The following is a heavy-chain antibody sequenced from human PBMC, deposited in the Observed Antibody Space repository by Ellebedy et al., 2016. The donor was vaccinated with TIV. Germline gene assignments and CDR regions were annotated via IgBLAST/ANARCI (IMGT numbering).Heavy chain of an antibody. CDR3: ARGRRFSASFYPMMSTFEV. V-gene: IGHV4-59*12. CDR2: IHYTGTT. Sequence: SETLSLXXSVSGASISDFYWAWIRQPPGKRLEWIAYIHYTGTTNSNPSLKSRVTISVDTSKNQFSLRLDSVTAADTAVYYCARGRRFSASFYPMMSTFEVWGQGTTVNVSS. CDR1: GASISDFY. D-gene: IGHD3-10*01. J-gene: IGHJ3*01.